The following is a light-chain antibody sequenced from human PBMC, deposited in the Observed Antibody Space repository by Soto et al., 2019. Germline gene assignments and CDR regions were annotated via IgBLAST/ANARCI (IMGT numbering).Light chain of an antibody. Sequence: EIVLTQSPDTLSLSPGERATLSCRASQSVRSNYLAWYQQKPGPAPRFLIYDASSRATGIPDRFSGSGSGTDFTLTISRLEPEDFVVYYCQQYGSSPVTFGGGTKVEIK. CDR3: QQYGSSPVT. V-gene: IGKV3-20*01. J-gene: IGKJ4*01. CDR1: QSVRSNY. CDR2: DAS.